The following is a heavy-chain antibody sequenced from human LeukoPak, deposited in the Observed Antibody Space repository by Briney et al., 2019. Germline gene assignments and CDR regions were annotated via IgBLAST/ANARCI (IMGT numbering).Heavy chain of an antibody. D-gene: IGHD4/OR15-4a*01. CDR2: IYSDNT. CDR3: ARRAGAYSHPYDY. Sequence: GGSLRLSCTVSGFTVSSNSMSWDRQAPGKGLEWVSFIYSDNTHYSDSVKGRFTISRDNSKNTLYLQMNSLRAEDTAVYYCARRAGAYSHPYDYWGQGTLVTVSS. J-gene: IGHJ4*02. CDR1: GFTVSSNS. V-gene: IGHV3-53*01.